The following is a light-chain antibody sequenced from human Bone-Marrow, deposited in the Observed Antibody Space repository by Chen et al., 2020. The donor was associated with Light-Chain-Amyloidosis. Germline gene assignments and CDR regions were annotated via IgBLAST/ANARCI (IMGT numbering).Light chain of an antibody. Sequence: SYEVTQPPSVSVSPGQTARITCSGDEMTKKYVYWYQQKSGQAPVLFIYEDTKRYSGIPERFSGSSARTVATLTIHEAQVEDEADYYCFSTDIRGNQLLFGGGTRLTGL. CDR3: FSTDIRGNQLL. J-gene: IGLJ3*02. V-gene: IGLV3-10*01. CDR1: EMTKKY. CDR2: EDT.